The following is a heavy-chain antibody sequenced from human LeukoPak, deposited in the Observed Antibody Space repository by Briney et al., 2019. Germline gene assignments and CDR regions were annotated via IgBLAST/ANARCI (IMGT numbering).Heavy chain of an antibody. D-gene: IGHD5-18*01. Sequence: GGSLRLSCAASGFTFSSYAMHWVRQAPGKGLEWVAVISYDGSNKNYADSVKGRFSISRDNSKNTLYLQMNSLRAEDTAVYYCARDRDVDTAMGPIDYWGQGTLVTVSS. CDR1: GFTFSSYA. CDR2: ISYDGSNK. CDR3: ARDRDVDTAMGPIDY. J-gene: IGHJ4*02. V-gene: IGHV3-30-3*01.